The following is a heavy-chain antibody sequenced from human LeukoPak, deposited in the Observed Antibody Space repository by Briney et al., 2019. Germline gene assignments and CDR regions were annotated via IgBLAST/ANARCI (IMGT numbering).Heavy chain of an antibody. V-gene: IGHV3-7*01. CDR1: GFTFSTYW. CDR2: IKQDGSAK. Sequence: PGGSLRLSCAASGFTFSTYWMAWVRRAPGKGLEWVANIKQDGSAKNYVDSVKGRFTISRDDAKNSVYLQMNSLKTEDTAVYYCARDVSGRLDYWGKGTLVTVSA. CDR3: ARDVSGRLDY. J-gene: IGHJ4*02. D-gene: IGHD1-26*01.